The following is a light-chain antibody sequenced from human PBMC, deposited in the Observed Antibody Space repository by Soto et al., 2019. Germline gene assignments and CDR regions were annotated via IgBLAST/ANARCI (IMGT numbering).Light chain of an antibody. J-gene: IGKJ4*01. V-gene: IGKV1-39*01. CDR3: QQSYTTAPA. CDR1: QSIGNF. Sequence: DIQMTQSPSSLSASVGDRVTITCRATQSIGNFLNWYQQKPGKVPKLLIYSASTFQSGVPSRFSGSGSGTDFTLTIDTLQPEDFATYYCQQSYTTAPAFGGGTKVEIK. CDR2: SAS.